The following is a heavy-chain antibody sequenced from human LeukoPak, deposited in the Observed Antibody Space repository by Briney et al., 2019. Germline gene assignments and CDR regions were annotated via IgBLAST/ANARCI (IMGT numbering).Heavy chain of an antibody. CDR3: ARYTSYYDSSGSPDTDY. CDR1: GGSISSSNW. D-gene: IGHD3-22*01. CDR2: IYHSGST. Sequence: SETLSLTCAVSGGSISSSNWWSWVRQPPGKGLEWIGEIYHSGSTYYSPSLKSRVTISVDTSKNQFSLKLSSVTAADTAVYYCARYTSYYDSSGSPDTDYWGQGTLVTVSS. V-gene: IGHV4-4*02. J-gene: IGHJ4*02.